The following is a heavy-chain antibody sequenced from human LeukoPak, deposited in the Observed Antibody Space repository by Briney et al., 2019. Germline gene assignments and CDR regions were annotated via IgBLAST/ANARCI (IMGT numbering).Heavy chain of an antibody. CDR3: ASPESLDY. Sequence: GGSLRLSCAASGFTFSSYSMNWVRQAPGKGLEWVSVIYSGGSTYYADSVKGRFTISRDNSKNTLYLQMNSLRAEDTAVYYCASPESLDYWGQGTLVTVSS. V-gene: IGHV3-53*01. CDR2: IYSGGST. J-gene: IGHJ4*02. CDR1: GFTFSSYS.